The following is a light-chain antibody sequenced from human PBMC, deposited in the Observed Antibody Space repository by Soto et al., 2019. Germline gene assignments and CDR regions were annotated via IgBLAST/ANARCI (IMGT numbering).Light chain of an antibody. J-gene: IGKJ1*01. CDR1: QNINNW. CDR3: QHYESNPWT. CDR2: AAS. V-gene: IGKV1-5*01. Sequence: DIQMTQTPSTRSASVGDRVTITCRASQNINNWLAWYQQKPGKAPKLLIYAASSLESGVPSRFSGSRSGTEFTLTISSLQPADCATYYCQHYESNPWTFGQGTKVELK.